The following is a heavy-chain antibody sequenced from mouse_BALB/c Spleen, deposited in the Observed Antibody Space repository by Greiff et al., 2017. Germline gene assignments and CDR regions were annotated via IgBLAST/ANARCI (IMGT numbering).Heavy chain of an antibody. CDR3: ARGGYDGGYAMDY. D-gene: IGHD2-14*01. V-gene: IGHV3-6*02. J-gene: IGHJ4*01. Sequence: EVQLQESGPSLVKPSQSLSLTCSVTGYSITSGYYWNWIRQFPGNKLEWMGYISYDGSNNYNPSLKNRISITRDTSKNQFFLKLNSVTTEDTATYYCARGGYDGGYAMDYWGQGTSVTVSS. CDR2: ISYDGSN. CDR1: GYSITSGYY.